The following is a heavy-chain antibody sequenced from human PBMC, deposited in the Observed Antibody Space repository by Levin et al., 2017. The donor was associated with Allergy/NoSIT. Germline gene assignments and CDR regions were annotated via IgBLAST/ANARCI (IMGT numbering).Heavy chain of an antibody. CDR1: GGSITNYY. V-gene: IGHV4-59*01. CDR3: ARDRTVAAAGGGHYYYGMDV. J-gene: IGHJ6*02. CDR2: IYYSGST. D-gene: IGHD6-13*01. Sequence: ESLKISCTVPGGSITNYYWSWIRQPPGKGLEWIGYIYYSGSTNYNPSLKSRVTISVDTSKNQFSLKLSSVTAADSAVYYCARDRTVAAAGGGHYYYGMDVWGQGTTVTVSS.